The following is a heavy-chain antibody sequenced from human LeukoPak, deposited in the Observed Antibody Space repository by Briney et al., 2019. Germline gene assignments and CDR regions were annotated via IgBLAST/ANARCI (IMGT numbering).Heavy chain of an antibody. D-gene: IGHD5-24*01. J-gene: IGHJ4*02. CDR3: AKEFREMATTH. CDR1: GFTVSSNY. CDR2: ISGSGGST. V-gene: IGHV3-23*01. Sequence: GGSLRLSCAASGFTVSSNYMSWVRQAPGKGLEWVSAISGSGGSTYYADSVKGRFTISRDNSKNTLYLQMNSLRAEDTAVYYCAKEFREMATTHWGQGTLVTVSS.